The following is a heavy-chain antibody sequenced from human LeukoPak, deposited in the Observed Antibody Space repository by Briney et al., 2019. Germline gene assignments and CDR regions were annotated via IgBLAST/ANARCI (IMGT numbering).Heavy chain of an antibody. J-gene: IGHJ6*02. CDR3: AKDIRNCSGGSCYSYYYGMDV. Sequence: GGSLRLSCAASGFTFDDYAMHWVRQAPGKGLEWVSGISWNSGSIGYADSVKGRFTIPRDNAKNSLYLQMNSLRAEDTALYYCAKDIRNCSGGSCYSYYYGMDVWGQGTTVTVSS. CDR1: GFTFDDYA. D-gene: IGHD2-15*01. V-gene: IGHV3-9*01. CDR2: ISWNSGSI.